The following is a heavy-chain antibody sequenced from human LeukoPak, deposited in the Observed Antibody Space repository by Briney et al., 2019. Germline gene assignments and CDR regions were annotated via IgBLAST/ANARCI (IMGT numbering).Heavy chain of an antibody. Sequence: ASVKVSCKASGYTFTGYYMHWVRQAPGQGLEWMGWINPNSGGTNYAQKFQGRVTMTRDTSISTAYMELSRLRSDDTAVYYCAREMTTFRGMDVWGQGTTVTVSS. CDR2: INPNSGGT. D-gene: IGHD3-16*01. CDR1: GYTFTGYY. CDR3: AREMTTFRGMDV. V-gene: IGHV1-2*02. J-gene: IGHJ6*02.